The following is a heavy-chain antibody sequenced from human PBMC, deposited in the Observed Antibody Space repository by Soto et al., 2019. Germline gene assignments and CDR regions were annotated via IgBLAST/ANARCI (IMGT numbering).Heavy chain of an antibody. D-gene: IGHD3-22*01. CDR1: GGSFSNDY. CDR3: ARDRYFYDSRGYYRTLDS. Sequence: SETLSLTCSISGGSFSNDYWTWIRQSPGKGLEWIGYIFHSGITDYNPSVKSRVTISIDKFRNLFSLTLTSVTAADTAVYYCARDRYFYDSRGYYRTLDSWGQGTLVT. V-gene: IGHV4-59*01. CDR2: IFHSGIT. J-gene: IGHJ5*01.